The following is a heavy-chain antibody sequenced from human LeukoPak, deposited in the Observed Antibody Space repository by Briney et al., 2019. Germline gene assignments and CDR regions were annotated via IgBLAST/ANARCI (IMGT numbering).Heavy chain of an antibody. V-gene: IGHV4-4*02. J-gene: IGHJ4*02. Sequence: SETLSLTCGVSGGPIDITNYWSWVRQAPGKGLEWIGEIAHDGTTNYNLSLRSRVAMSLDRANNQFSLSLTSVTAADTAIYYCTRESRPFGPFGYWGQGVLVTVSS. CDR2: IAHDGTT. CDR1: GGPIDITNY. D-gene: IGHD3-16*01. CDR3: TRESRPFGPFGY.